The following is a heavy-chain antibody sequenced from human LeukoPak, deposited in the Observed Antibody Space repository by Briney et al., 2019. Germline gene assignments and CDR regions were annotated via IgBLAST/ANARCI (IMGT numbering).Heavy chain of an antibody. CDR3: ARDTRLYPGSGSYFLDY. V-gene: IGHV3-53*01. CDR2: IYSGGST. D-gene: IGHD3-10*01. CDR1: GFTVSSNY. J-gene: IGHJ4*02. Sequence: GGSLRLSCAASGFTVSSNYMSWVRQAPGKGLEWVSVIYSGGSTYYADSVKGRFTISRDNSKNTLNLQMNSLRAEDTAVYYCARDTRLYPGSGSYFLDYWGQGTLVTVSS.